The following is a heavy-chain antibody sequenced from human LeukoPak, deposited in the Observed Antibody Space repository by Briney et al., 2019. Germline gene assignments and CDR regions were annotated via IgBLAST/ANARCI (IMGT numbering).Heavy chain of an antibody. Sequence: AGGSLRLSCAAAGFTFSNYAMSWVRQAPGKGLEWVSAITASGGSTYYADSVKGRFTISRDNSKNTLHLQVNSLRADDTAIYYCAKKSSSSWPNFDFWGQGTLVTVSS. J-gene: IGHJ4*02. CDR3: AKKSSSSWPNFDF. CDR2: ITASGGST. D-gene: IGHD6-13*01. V-gene: IGHV3-23*01. CDR1: GFTFSNYA.